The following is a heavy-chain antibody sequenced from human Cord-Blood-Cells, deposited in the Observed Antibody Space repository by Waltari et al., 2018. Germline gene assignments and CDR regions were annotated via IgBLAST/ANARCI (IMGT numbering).Heavy chain of an antibody. CDR2: INQSGST. D-gene: IGHD3-10*01. V-gene: IGHV4-34*01. J-gene: IGHJ4*02. CDR3: ARGLRITMVRGVIPFDY. Sequence: QVQLQQWGAGLLKPSETLSLTCAVYGGSFSGYYWRWIRPPPGKGLEWIGEINQSGSTNYNPSLKSRVTISVDTSKNQFSLKLSSVTAADTAVYYCARGLRITMVRGVIPFDYWGQGTLVTVSS. CDR1: GGSFSGYY.